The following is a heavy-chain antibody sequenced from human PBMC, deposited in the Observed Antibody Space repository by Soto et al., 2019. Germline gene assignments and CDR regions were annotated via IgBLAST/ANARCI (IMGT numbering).Heavy chain of an antibody. CDR2: ISSGSGTT. Sequence: EVQLVESGGGLVQPGGSLRLSCAVSGFTFSSYSMNWVRQAPGKGLEWFSYISSGSGTTYYADSVKGRFSISRDNANNSLYLQMNSRRVEDTAVYYCAKIGTYLRMEVWGQGTTVTVSS. CDR1: GFTFSSYS. V-gene: IGHV3-48*01. CDR3: AKIGTYLRMEV. D-gene: IGHD3-10*01. J-gene: IGHJ6*02.